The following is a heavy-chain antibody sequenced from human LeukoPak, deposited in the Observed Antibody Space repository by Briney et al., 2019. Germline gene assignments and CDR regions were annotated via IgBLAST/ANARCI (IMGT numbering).Heavy chain of an antibody. D-gene: IGHD2-15*01. V-gene: IGHV3-7*01. Sequence: PGGSLRLSCAASGFSFSSYWMSWVRQAPGKGLEWVANINQDGSGEYYVDSVKGRFTMSRDNAKNMLYLQMNSLRAEDTSVYYCARESYCSGGSCYSGRAFDIWGQGTMVTVSS. CDR1: GFSFSSYW. J-gene: IGHJ3*02. CDR2: INQDGSGE. CDR3: ARESYCSGGSCYSGRAFDI.